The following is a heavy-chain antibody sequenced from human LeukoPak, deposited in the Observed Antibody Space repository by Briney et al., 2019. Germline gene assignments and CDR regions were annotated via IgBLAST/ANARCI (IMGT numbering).Heavy chain of an antibody. V-gene: IGHV3-48*03. CDR2: ISTRGSTE. CDR1: GFTFSSYE. D-gene: IGHD6-13*01. CDR3: ASIPGYSSSFDA. J-gene: IGHJ4*02. Sequence: GGSLRLSCAASGFTFSSYEMNWVRQAPGRGLEWVSYISTRGSTEYYADSVKGRFTISRDNAKNSLYLQMNSLRAEDTAVYYCASIPGYSSSFDAWGQGTLVTASS.